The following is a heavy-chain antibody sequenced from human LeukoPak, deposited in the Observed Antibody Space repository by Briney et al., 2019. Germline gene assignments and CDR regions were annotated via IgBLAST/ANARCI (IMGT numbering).Heavy chain of an antibody. CDR1: GGTFSTYA. D-gene: IGHD6-13*01. J-gene: IGHJ6*03. CDR3: ARVVGLTGYSSTWYSGYYYYMDV. CDR2: IIPMFGTA. Sequence: ASVKVSCKTSGGTFSTYAITRVRQTPGQGLEWMGGIIPMFGTANYAQKFQDRVTITADKSTSTAYMELSSLRSEDTALYYCARVVGLTGYSSTWYSGYYYYMDVWGKGTTVTVSS. V-gene: IGHV1-69*06.